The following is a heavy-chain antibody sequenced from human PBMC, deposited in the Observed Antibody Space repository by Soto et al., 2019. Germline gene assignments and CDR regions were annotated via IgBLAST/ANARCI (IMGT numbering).Heavy chain of an antibody. D-gene: IGHD4-17*01. CDR2: INHSGST. J-gene: IGHJ4*02. CDR3: ARDSENGDIVY. Sequence: SETLSLTCAVYGGSFSGYYWSWIRQPPGKGLEWIGEINHSGSTNYNPSLKSRVTISVDTSKNQFSLKLSSVTAADTAVYYCARDSENGDIVYWGQGTLVTVSS. CDR1: GGSFSGYY. V-gene: IGHV4-34*01.